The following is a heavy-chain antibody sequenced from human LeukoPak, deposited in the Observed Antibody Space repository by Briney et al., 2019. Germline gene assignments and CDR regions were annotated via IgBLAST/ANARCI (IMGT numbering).Heavy chain of an antibody. V-gene: IGHV3-74*01. D-gene: IGHD1-26*01. CDR3: GRDLGGRGGA. Sequence: GRSLRLSCAASGFSFSTYWMHWVRQVPGTGLVWVSRTNTDGSITDYADSVKGRFTISRDNAKDTLYQQMNSLRPEDTAVYYCGRDLGGRGGAWGQGTLVTVSS. CDR1: GFSFSTYW. J-gene: IGHJ5*02. CDR2: TNTDGSIT.